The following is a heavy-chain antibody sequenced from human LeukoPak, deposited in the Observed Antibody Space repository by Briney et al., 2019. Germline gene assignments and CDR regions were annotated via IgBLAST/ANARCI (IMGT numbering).Heavy chain of an antibody. J-gene: IGHJ4*02. CDR3: ARDSSSWLPFDY. V-gene: IGHV4-39*07. Sequence: SETLSLTCTVSGGSISSSSYYWGGIRQPPGKGLEWIGSIYYSGSTYYNPSLKSRVTISVDTSKNQFSLKLSSVTGADTAVYYCARDSSSWLPFDYWGQGTLVTVSS. CDR2: IYYSGST. D-gene: IGHD6-13*01. CDR1: GGSISSSSYY.